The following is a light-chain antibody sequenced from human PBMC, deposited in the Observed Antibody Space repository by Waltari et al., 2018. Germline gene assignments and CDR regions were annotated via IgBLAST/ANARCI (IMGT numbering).Light chain of an antibody. CDR3: QTGGHGTWV. Sequence: QLVLTQSPSASASLGASVKLTCTLSSGHSSNVIAWHQQQPEKGPRFLMKVNSDGRQGKGDKIPDRFSGSSSGAEHYLTISSRQSEDEADYYCQTGGHGTWVFGGGTKLTVL. V-gene: IGLV4-69*01. CDR1: SGHSSNV. CDR2: VNSDGRQ. J-gene: IGLJ3*02.